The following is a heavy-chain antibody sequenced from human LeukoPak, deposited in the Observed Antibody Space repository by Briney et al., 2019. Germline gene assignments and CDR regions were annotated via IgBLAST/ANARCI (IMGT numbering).Heavy chain of an antibody. D-gene: IGHD6-13*01. CDR2: IYYSGST. Sequence: SETLSLTCTVSGGSISSYYWNWIRQPPGKGLEWIGYIYYSGSTNYNPSLESRVTISVDTSKNQFSLNLSSVTSADTAVYYCARGGGSSPLNKFDYWGQGTLVTVSS. V-gene: IGHV4-59*01. J-gene: IGHJ4*02. CDR3: ARGGGSSPLNKFDY. CDR1: GGSISSYY.